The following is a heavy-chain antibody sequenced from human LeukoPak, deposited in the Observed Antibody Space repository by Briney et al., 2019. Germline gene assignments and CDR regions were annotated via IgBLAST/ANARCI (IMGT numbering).Heavy chain of an antibody. CDR3: ASKTGCTNGVCPFDY. D-gene: IGHD2-8*01. Sequence: GGSLRLSCAASGFTFSSYWMSWVRQAPGKGLEWVANIKQDGSEKYYVDSVKGRFTISRDNAKNSLYLQMDSLRAEDTAVYYCASKTGCTNGVCPFDYWGQGTLVTVSS. J-gene: IGHJ4*02. CDR2: IKQDGSEK. CDR1: GFTFSSYW. V-gene: IGHV3-7*01.